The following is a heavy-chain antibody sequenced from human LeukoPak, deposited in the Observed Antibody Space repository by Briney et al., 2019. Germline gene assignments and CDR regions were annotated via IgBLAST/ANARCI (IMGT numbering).Heavy chain of an antibody. D-gene: IGHD3-10*01. CDR3: AREAVAGGSGSNYYYYGADV. CDR1: GGSISSYY. Sequence: SETLPLTCTVSGGSISSYYWSWIRQPPGKGLEWIGYIYYSGSTNYNPSLKSRVTISVDTSKNQFSLKLTSVTAADTAVYYCAREAVAGGSGSNYYYYGADVWGQGTTVTVSS. J-gene: IGHJ6*02. CDR2: IYYSGST. V-gene: IGHV4-59*01.